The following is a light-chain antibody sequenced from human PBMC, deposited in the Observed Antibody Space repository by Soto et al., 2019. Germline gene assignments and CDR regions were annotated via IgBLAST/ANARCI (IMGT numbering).Light chain of an antibody. Sequence: QPVLTQPASVSGSPGQSITISCTGTSSDVGSYNLVSWYQQHPGKAPKLMVSEVSKRPSGVSNRFSGSKSGNTASLTISGLQAEDEADYYCCSYAGSTSSVVFGGGTKLTVL. J-gene: IGLJ2*01. CDR2: EVS. CDR3: CSYAGSTSSVV. V-gene: IGLV2-23*02. CDR1: SSDVGSYNL.